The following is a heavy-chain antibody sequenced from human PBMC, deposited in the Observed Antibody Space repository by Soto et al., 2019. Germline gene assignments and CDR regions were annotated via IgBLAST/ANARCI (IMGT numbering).Heavy chain of an antibody. V-gene: IGHV4-59*12. CDR2: XYYXXSQ. J-gene: IGHJ4*02. D-gene: IGHD2-2*01. Sequence: XXTLSLTCTVSGGSISSYYWSWIPQPPGXXXXXIXXXYYXXSQXXXXXXXSXXXXXXARSKNKFSMKLSSVPAADTAVYYCARVPDYWGQGTLVPVYS. CDR1: GGSISSYY. CDR3: ARVPDY.